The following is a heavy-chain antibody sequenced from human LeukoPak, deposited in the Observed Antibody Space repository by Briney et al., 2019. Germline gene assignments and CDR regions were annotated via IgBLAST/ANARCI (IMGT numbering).Heavy chain of an antibody. D-gene: IGHD5-18*01. Sequence: SETLSLPCTVSGGSISRYYWRWIRQPPGEGLEWIGYIYYSGSNTYNPSLKSRVTISVDTSKNQFSLKLSSVTAADTAVYYCARDLGYSYGPNYFDYWGQGTLVTVSS. V-gene: IGHV4-59*01. CDR3: ARDLGYSYGPNYFDY. J-gene: IGHJ4*02. CDR2: IYYSGSN. CDR1: GGSISRYY.